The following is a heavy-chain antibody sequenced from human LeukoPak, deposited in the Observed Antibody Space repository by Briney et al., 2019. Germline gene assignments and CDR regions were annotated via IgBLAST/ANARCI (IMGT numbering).Heavy chain of an antibody. CDR1: GSTFSSYW. Sequence: GGSLRLSCAASGSTFSSYWMSWVRQAPGKGLEWVANIKQDGSEKYYVDSVKGRVTISRDNAKNSLYLQMNSLRAEDTAVYYCARGSITIFGVVLFDYWGQGTLVTVSS. CDR3: ARGSITIFGVVLFDY. J-gene: IGHJ4*02. D-gene: IGHD3-3*01. V-gene: IGHV3-7*04. CDR2: IKQDGSEK.